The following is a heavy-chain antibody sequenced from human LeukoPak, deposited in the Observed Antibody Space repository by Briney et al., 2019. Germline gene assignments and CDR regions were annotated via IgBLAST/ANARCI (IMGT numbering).Heavy chain of an antibody. J-gene: IGHJ4*02. Sequence: ASVKVSCKASGYTFTSYGMSWVRQAPGQGLEWMGWISPYNGNTNYAQKLQGRDTMTTDTSTSTAYMELRSLRSDDTAVYYCARDDPVVPAAIPGDYWGQGTLVTVSS. CDR2: ISPYNGNT. CDR1: GYTFTSYG. D-gene: IGHD2-2*02. V-gene: IGHV1-18*01. CDR3: ARDDPVVPAAIPGDY.